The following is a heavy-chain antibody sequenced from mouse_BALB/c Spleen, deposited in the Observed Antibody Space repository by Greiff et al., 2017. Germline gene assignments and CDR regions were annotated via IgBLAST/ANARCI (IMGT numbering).Heavy chain of an antibody. D-gene: IGHD2-1*01. Sequence: EVKLLESGPGLVKPSQSLSLTCTVTGYSITSDYAWNWIRQFPGNKLEWMGYISYSGSTSYNPSLKSRISITRDTSKNQFFLQLNSVTTEDTATYYCAREGNYPAWFAYWGQGTLVTVSA. J-gene: IGHJ3*01. CDR1: GYSITSDYA. CDR2: ISYSGST. V-gene: IGHV3-2*02. CDR3: AREGNYPAWFAY.